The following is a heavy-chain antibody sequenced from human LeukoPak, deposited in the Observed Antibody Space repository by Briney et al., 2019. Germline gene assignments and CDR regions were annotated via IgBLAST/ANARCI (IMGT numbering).Heavy chain of an antibody. D-gene: IGHD6-25*01. CDR1: GGSISSGGYS. J-gene: IGHJ3*02. CDR3: ARASGGAAFDI. Sequence: SQTLSFTCAVSGGSISSGGYSWSWIRQPPGKGLEWIGYIYHSGSTYYNPSLKSRVTISVDRSKNQFSLKLNSVTAADTAVYYCARASGGAAFDIWGQGTMVTVSS. CDR2: IYHSGST. V-gene: IGHV4-30-2*01.